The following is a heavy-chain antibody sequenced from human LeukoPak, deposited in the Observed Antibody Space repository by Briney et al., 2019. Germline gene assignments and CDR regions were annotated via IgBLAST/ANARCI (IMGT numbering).Heavy chain of an antibody. D-gene: IGHD3-9*01. CDR1: GASIRSYC. Sequence: SETLSLTCTVSGASIRSYCWSWIRQPPGKGLEWIGNIYYSGSTNYNPSLKSRVTISVDPSNNQFSLNVNSVTAADTAVYYCASVDILTGYSFDHWGQGTLVTVSS. CDR2: IYYSGST. J-gene: IGHJ5*02. V-gene: IGHV4-59*12. CDR3: ASVDILTGYSFDH.